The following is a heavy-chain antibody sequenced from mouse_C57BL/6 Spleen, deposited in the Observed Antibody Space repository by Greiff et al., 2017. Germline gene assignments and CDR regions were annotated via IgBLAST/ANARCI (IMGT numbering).Heavy chain of an antibody. J-gene: IGHJ4*01. Sequence: EVQRVESGPGLVKPSQSLSLTCSVTGYSITSGYYWNWIRQFPGNKLEWMGYISYDGSNNYNPSLKNRISITRDTSKNQFFLKLNSVTTEDTATFYCARDGGFGYAMDYWGQGTSVTVSS. V-gene: IGHV3-6*01. D-gene: IGHD1-1*02. CDR2: ISYDGSN. CDR1: GYSITSGYY. CDR3: ARDGGFGYAMDY.